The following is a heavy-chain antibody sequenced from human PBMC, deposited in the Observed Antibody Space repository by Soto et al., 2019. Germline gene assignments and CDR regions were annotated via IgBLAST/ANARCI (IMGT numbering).Heavy chain of an antibody. V-gene: IGHV3-33*01. Sequence: QVQLVESGGGVVQPGRSLRLSCAASGFTFSSYGMHWVRQAPGKGLEWVAVIWYDGSNKYYADSVKGRFTISRDNSKNSLDQPMNSLRAEDTAVYYCARDGGYGGNAVSLDYWGQGTLVTVSS. CDR1: GFTFSSYG. J-gene: IGHJ4*02. D-gene: IGHD1-26*01. CDR3: ARDGGYGGNAVSLDY. CDR2: IWYDGSNK.